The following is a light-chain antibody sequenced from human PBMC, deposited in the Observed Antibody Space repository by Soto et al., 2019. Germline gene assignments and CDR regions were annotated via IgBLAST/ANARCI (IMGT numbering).Light chain of an antibody. CDR2: DAS. CDR1: QGITNW. Sequence: DIQMTQSPSTLSASVGDRVTITCRASQGITNWLAWYQQKPGKAPKLLVYDASSLESGVPSRFSGSGSGTEFTLTFSSLRPDDFATYYCQQYNSYPPLTFGPGTKVDIK. J-gene: IGKJ3*01. CDR3: QQYNSYPPLT. V-gene: IGKV1-5*01.